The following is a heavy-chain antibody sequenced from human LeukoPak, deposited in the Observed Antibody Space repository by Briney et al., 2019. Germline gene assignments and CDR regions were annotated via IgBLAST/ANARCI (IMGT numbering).Heavy chain of an antibody. CDR3: ARQSAYYYDSSGYYTTDY. V-gene: IGHV3-33*01. J-gene: IGHJ4*02. CDR1: GFSFSSYG. D-gene: IGHD3-22*01. CDR2: IYYDGSDK. Sequence: SLSLSRAASGFSFSSYGMHCVRQAPGKGLEWVAIIYYDGSDKYYADSVNARFSSQRENSKDTLYLQIDSLRAEDTAVYYCARQSAYYYDSSGYYTTDYGGESPVDPVSS.